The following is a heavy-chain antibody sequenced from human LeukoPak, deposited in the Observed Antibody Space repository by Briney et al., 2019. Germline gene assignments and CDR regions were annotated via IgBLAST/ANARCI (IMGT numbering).Heavy chain of an antibody. CDR3: AGDPTPHYYGSEYYGY. D-gene: IGHD3-10*01. CDR1: GYTFTSYG. Sequence: ASVKVSCKASGYTFTSYGISWVRQAPGQGLEWMGWISAYNGNTNYAQKLQGRATMTTDTSTSTAYMELRSLRSDDTAVYYCAGDPTPHYYGSEYYGYWGQGTLVTVSS. V-gene: IGHV1-18*01. J-gene: IGHJ4*02. CDR2: ISAYNGNT.